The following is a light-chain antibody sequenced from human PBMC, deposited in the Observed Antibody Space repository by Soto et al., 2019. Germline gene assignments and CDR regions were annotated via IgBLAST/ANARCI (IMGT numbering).Light chain of an antibody. Sequence: SYELTQPLSVSVALGQTARITCGGNNIGSKNVHWYQQKPGQAPVLVIYRDSNLPSVIPERFSGSNSGNTATLTISRAQAGDEADYYCQVWDSSTVFGGGTKLTVL. CDR1: NIGSKN. J-gene: IGLJ2*01. V-gene: IGLV3-9*01. CDR2: RDS. CDR3: QVWDSSTV.